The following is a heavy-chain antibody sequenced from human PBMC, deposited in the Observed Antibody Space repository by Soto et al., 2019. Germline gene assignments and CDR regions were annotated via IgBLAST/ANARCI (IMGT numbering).Heavy chain of an antibody. V-gene: IGHV5-51*03. Sequence: EVQLVQSGGEVKKPGESLKISCKASGYSFTNYWIGWLSQMPGKGLEWMGIIYPRDSDTRYSPSLQGQVTISVDKSISTAYLQWSSLEDSDTAIYYWARRDGDYWGQGTLVTVSS. J-gene: IGHJ4*02. CDR3: ARRDGDY. CDR2: IYPRDSDT. CDR1: GYSFTNYW.